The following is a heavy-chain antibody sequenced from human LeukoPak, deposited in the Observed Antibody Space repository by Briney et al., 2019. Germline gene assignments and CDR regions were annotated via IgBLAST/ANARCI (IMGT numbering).Heavy chain of an antibody. D-gene: IGHD6-13*01. V-gene: IGHV1-69*04. CDR2: IIPILGIA. CDR1: GGTFSSYA. CDR3: ARVSSAGSWQDLLVEKEDY. Sequence: SVKVSCTASGGTFSSYAISWVRQAPGQGLEWVGRIIPILGIANYAQKFQGRVTITADKSTSTAYMELSSLRSEDTAVYYCARVSSAGSWQDLLVEKEDYWGQGTLVTVSS. J-gene: IGHJ4*02.